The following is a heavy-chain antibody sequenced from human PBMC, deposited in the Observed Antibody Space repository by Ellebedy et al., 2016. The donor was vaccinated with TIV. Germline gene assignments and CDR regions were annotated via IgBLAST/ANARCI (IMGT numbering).Heavy chain of an antibody. Sequence: GESLKISCAASSFTFSSYDMHWVRPGTGQGLEWASAFGTSGDTYYPGSVKGRFPISRENAKNSLYLQMNSLRAEDTAVYYCARVRFGDTAVDYWGQGTLVTVSS. V-gene: IGHV3-13*01. CDR2: FGTSGDT. CDR1: SFTFSSYD. D-gene: IGHD2-21*02. CDR3: ARVRFGDTAVDY. J-gene: IGHJ4*03.